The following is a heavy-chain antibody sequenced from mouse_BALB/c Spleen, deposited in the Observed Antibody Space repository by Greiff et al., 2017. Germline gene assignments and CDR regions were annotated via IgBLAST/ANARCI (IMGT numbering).Heavy chain of an antibody. V-gene: IGHV5-9-3*01. CDR2: ISSGGSYT. Sequence: EVQLVESGGGLVKPGGSLKLSCAASGFTFSSYAMSWVRQTPEKRLEWVATISSGGSYTYYPDSVKGRFTISRDNAKNTLYLQMSSLRSEDTAMYYCARQLTGDYWGQGTTLTVSS. J-gene: IGHJ2*01. D-gene: IGHD4-1*01. CDR1: GFTFSSYA. CDR3: ARQLTGDY.